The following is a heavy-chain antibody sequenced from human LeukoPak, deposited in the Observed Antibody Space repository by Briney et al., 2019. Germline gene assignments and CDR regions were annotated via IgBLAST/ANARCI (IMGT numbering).Heavy chain of an antibody. CDR3: ARRGTGNWYLDL. V-gene: IGHV4-59*08. CDR2: IYYSGST. CDR1: GGSISNYY. Sequence: SETLSLTRTVSGGSISNYYWSWIRQPPGKGLEWIGYIYYSGSTNYNPSLKSRVTISVDTSKNQFSLKLSSVTAADTAVYYCARRGTGNWYLDLWGRGTLVTVSS. D-gene: IGHD7-27*01. J-gene: IGHJ2*01.